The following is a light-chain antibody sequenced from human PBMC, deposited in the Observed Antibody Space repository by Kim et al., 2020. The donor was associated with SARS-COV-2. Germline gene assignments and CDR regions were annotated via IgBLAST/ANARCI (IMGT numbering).Light chain of an antibody. CDR3: AAWDDTLSGWV. V-gene: IGLV1-47*01. CDR2: RNN. CDR1: SNFGSNY. J-gene: IGLJ3*02. Sequence: ELTQPPSASGTPGQRVTIPCSGSSNFGSNYVYWYQQLPGTAPKLLIYRNNQRPSGVPDRFSGAKSGTSASLAISGLRSEDEADYYCAAWDDTLSGWVFGGGTQLTVL.